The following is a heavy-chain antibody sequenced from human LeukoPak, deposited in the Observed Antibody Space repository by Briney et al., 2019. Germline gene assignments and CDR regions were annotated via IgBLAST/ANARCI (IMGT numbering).Heavy chain of an antibody. D-gene: IGHD6-6*01. CDR2: ISSSSSYL. CDR1: GFTFSSYS. CDR3: ARGAARPGYFQH. J-gene: IGHJ1*01. Sequence: GGSLRLSCAASGFTFSSYSMNWVRQAPGKGLEWVSSISSSSSYLYYADSVKGRFTISRDNAKNSLYLQMNSLRAEDTAVYYCARGAARPGYFQHWGQGTLVTVSS. V-gene: IGHV3-21*01.